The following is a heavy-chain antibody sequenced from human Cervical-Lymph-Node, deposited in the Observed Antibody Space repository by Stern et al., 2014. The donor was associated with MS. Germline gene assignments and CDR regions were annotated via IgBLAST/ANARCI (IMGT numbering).Heavy chain of an antibody. CDR2: ISYDGNHK. CDR3: ARDYEDTSMLFDH. V-gene: IGHV3-30*03. D-gene: IGHD2-8*01. Sequence: QVQLGQSGGAVVQPGRSLRLSCAASGFTFSSYGMHWVRQAPGKGLEGVTVISYDGNHKYYAASVKGRFTISRDNYKNTLHLQMNSVTPDDTAIYYCARDYEDTSMLFDHWGQGTLVTVSS. CDR1: GFTFSSYG. J-gene: IGHJ4*02.